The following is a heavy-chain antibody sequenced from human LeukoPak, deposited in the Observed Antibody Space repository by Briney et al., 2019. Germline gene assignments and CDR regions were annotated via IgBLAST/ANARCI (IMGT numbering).Heavy chain of an antibody. D-gene: IGHD2-2*02. CDR2: INHSGST. V-gene: IGHV4-34*01. Sequence: PSETLSLTCAVYGGSFSGYYWSWIRQPPGEGLEWIGEINHSGSTNYNPSLKSRVTISVDTSKNQFSLKLSSVTAADTAVYYCARYGLVVVPAGIPGDYYYGMDVWGQGTTVTVSS. CDR3: ARYGLVVVPAGIPGDYYYGMDV. J-gene: IGHJ6*02. CDR1: GGSFSGYY.